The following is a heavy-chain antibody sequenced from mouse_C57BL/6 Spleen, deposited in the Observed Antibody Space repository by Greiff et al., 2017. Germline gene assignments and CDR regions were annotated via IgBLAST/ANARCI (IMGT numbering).Heavy chain of an antibody. J-gene: IGHJ1*03. V-gene: IGHV1-72*01. Sequence: QVHLQQPGPELVKPGASVKLSCKASGYTFTSYWMHWVKQRPGRGPEWIGRIDPNSGSTKYNEKFKSKATLTVDKPSSTALMQLRSLTSEYSAVYYCARTEYASSEYWNIDVWGTGTTVTVSS. CDR1: GYTFTSYW. CDR3: ARTEYASSEYWNIDV. CDR2: IDPNSGST. D-gene: IGHD1-1*01.